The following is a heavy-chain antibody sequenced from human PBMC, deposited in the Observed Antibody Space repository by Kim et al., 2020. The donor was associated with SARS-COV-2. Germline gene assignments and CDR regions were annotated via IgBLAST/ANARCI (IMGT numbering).Heavy chain of an antibody. CDR2: IYTSGST. V-gene: IGHV4-4*07. CDR3: ASRGITMVRGLMSAFDI. J-gene: IGHJ3*02. CDR1: GGSISSYY. D-gene: IGHD3-10*01. Sequence: SETLSHTCTVSGGSISSYYWSWIRQPAGKGLEWIGRIYTSGSTNYNPSLKSRVTMSVDTSKNQFSLKLSSVTAADTAVYYCASRGITMVRGLMSAFDIWGQGTMVTVSS.